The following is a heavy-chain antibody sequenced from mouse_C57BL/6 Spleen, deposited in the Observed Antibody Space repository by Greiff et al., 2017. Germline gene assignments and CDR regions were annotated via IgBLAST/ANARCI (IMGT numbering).Heavy chain of an antibody. D-gene: IGHD1-1*01. Sequence: QVQLQQPGAELVRPGSSVKLSCKASGYTFTSYWMDWVKQRPGQGLEWIGNIYPSDSETHYNQKFKDKATLTVDKSSSTAYMQLSSLTSEDSAVYYCARGDYGSSYWAMDYWGQGTSVTVSS. CDR1: GYTFTSYW. V-gene: IGHV1-61*01. J-gene: IGHJ4*01. CDR2: IYPSDSET. CDR3: ARGDYGSSYWAMDY.